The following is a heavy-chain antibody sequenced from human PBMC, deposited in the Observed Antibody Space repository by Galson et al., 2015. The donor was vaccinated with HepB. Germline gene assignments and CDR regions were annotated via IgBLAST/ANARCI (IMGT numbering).Heavy chain of an antibody. CDR2: ISTSGSTI. D-gene: IGHD4-23*01. J-gene: IGHJ5*02. Sequence: LRLSCAASGFSFSDYYMSWIRQAPGKGLEWVSYISTSGSTIYYADSVKGRFTISRDNAKNSLYLQMNSLRAEDTAVYYCARDRSTWVRGWFDPWGQGTLVTVSS. V-gene: IGHV3-11*01. CDR3: ARDRSTWVRGWFDP. CDR1: GFSFSDYY.